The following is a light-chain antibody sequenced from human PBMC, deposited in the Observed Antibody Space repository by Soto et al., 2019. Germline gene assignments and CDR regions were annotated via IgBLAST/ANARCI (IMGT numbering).Light chain of an antibody. J-gene: IGKJ4*01. CDR3: QQYGSSLLT. Sequence: EIVLTQSPGTLSLSPGERATLSCRASQSVSSSYLAWYQQKPGQAPRLLIYDASNTATGIPARFSGSGSGTDFTLTISSLEPEDSAVYYCQQYGSSLLTFGGGTKVDIK. CDR2: DAS. CDR1: QSVSSSY. V-gene: IGKV3-20*01.